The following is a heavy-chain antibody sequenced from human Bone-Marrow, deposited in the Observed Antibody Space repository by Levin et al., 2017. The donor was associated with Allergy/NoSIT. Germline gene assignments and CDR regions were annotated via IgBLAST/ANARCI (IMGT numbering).Heavy chain of an antibody. CDR1: GDSIRNHF. CDR2: IFYTGST. V-gene: IGHV4-59*03. CDR3: ATRPPGTQWYGIFDY. Sequence: SQTLSLTCTVSGDSIRNHFWSWIRQPPGKGLEWIGYIFYTGSTNYNPSLQSRVTISVDTSKNQFSLRLNSVTAADTAVYYCATRPPGTQWYGIFDYWGQGIQVTVSS. J-gene: IGHJ4*02. D-gene: IGHD3-10*01.